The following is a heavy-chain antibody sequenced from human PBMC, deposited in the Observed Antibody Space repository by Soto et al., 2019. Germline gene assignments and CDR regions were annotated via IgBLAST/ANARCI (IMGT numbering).Heavy chain of an antibody. Sequence: LRLSCAASGFTVSSNYMSWVRQTPGKGLEWVSVIYSGGSTYYADSVKGRFTSSTDNSKNTLYLQMNSMRAEDTDVYYCARLKDIVVVVSEYYFDYWGQGTLVTVSS. CDR2: IYSGGST. V-gene: IGHV3-53*01. J-gene: IGHJ4*02. D-gene: IGHD2-15*01. CDR3: ARLKDIVVVVSEYYFDY. CDR1: GFTVSSNY.